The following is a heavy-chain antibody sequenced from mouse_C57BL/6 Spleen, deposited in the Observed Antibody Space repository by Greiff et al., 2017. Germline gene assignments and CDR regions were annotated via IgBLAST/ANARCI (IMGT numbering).Heavy chain of an antibody. CDR3: ARHGYYFDY. CDR2: INPYNGDT. V-gene: IGHV1-20*01. Sequence: VHVKQSGPELVKPGDSVKISCKASGYSFTGYFMNWVMQSHGKSLEWIGRINPYNGDTFYNQKFKGKATLTVDKSSSTAHMELRSLTSEDAAVYYCARHGYYFDYWGQGTTLTVSS. D-gene: IGHD2-2*01. J-gene: IGHJ2*01. CDR1: GYSFTGYF.